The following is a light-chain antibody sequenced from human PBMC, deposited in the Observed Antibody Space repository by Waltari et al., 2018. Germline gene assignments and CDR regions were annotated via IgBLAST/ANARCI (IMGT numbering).Light chain of an antibody. Sequence: DIVMTQSPDSLAVSLGERATIHCKSSQSVLYSSNNDRNYLAWYQQKPGQPPKLLFYWASTRESGVPDRFRGSGSETDFTLTISSLQAEDVAVCFCQQYYSTPLTFGGGTKVEIK. CDR1: QSVLYSSNNDRNY. V-gene: IGKV4-1*01. CDR2: WAS. CDR3: QQYYSTPLT. J-gene: IGKJ4*01.